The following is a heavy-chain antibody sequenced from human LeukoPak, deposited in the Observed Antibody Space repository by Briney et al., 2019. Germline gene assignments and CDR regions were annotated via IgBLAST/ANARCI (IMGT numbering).Heavy chain of an antibody. V-gene: IGHV1-69*04. J-gene: IGHJ4*02. CDR3: ASSGSYYNHPGY. Sequence: SVKVSCKASGGTFSSYAISWVRQAPGQGLEWMGRIIPILGIANYAQKFQGRVTVTADKSTSTAYMELSSLRSEDTAVYYCASSGSYYNHPGYWGQGTLVTVSS. CDR2: IIPILGIA. CDR1: GGTFSSYA. D-gene: IGHD3-10*01.